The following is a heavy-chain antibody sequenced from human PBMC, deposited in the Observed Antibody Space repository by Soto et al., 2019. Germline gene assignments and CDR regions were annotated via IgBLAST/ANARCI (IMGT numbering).Heavy chain of an antibody. CDR3: ARDLHYDILTGYDY. J-gene: IGHJ4*02. V-gene: IGHV3-7*01. Sequence: GGSLRLSCAASGFTFSSYGMSWVRQAPGKGLEWVANIKQDGSEKYYVDSVKGRFTISRDNTKNSLYLQMNSLRAEDSAVYSCARDLHYDILTGYDYWGQGTLVTVSS. CDR2: IKQDGSEK. D-gene: IGHD3-9*01. CDR1: GFTFSSYG.